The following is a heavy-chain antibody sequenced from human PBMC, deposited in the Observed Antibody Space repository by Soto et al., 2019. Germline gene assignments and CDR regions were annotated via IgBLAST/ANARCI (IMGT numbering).Heavy chain of an antibody. CDR3: ARVWGYAFDY. V-gene: IGHV4-59*01. CDR2: IYYSGST. J-gene: IGHJ4*02. Sequence: SETLSLTCTVSGGSISSYYWSCIRQPPGKGLEWIGYIYYSGSTNYNPSLKSRVTISVDTSKNQFSLKLSSVTAADTAVYYCARVWGYAFDYRAQRTPVTGSS. D-gene: IGHD3-16*01. CDR1: GGSISSYY.